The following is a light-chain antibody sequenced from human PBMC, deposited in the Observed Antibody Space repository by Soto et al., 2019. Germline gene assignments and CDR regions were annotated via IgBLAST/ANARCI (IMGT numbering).Light chain of an antibody. CDR3: TSYTSTIPYV. V-gene: IGLV2-14*01. J-gene: IGLJ1*01. CDR1: SNGVGGYNY. Sequence: QSVLTQPASGAGSPGQAITVSGTGASNGVGGYNYVSWYQQHPGQAPKLIIYEVSDRPSGVSPRFSGSKSGNTASLTISGLQVEDEADYFCTSYTSTIPYVFGSGTKVTVL. CDR2: EVS.